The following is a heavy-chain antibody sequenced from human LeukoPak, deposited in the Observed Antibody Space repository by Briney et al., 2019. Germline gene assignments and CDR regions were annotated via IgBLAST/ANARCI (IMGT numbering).Heavy chain of an antibody. V-gene: IGHV3-74*01. CDR3: ARASPADFNL. CDR2: IRGDGIVT. Sequence: GGSLRLSCAASGFTFSSYGMHWVRQAPGKGLVWVSRIRGDGIVTNYADSVEGRFTVSRDNAKNTVHLQMNSLRDDDTAVYCCARASPADFNLWGRGTLVTVSS. CDR1: GFTFSSYG. J-gene: IGHJ2*01.